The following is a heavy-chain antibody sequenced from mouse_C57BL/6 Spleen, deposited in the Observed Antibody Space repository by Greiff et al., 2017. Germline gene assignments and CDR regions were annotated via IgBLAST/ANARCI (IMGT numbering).Heavy chain of an antibody. CDR2: ISDGGSYT. V-gene: IGHV5-4*01. CDR3: ARGVPYFDY. Sequence: DVQRVESWGGLVKPGGSLKLSCAASGFTFSSYAMSWVRQTPEKRLEWVATISDGGSYTYYPDNVKGRFTISRDNAKNNLYLQMSHLKSEDTAMYYCARGVPYFDYWGQGTTLTVSS. J-gene: IGHJ2*01. CDR1: GFTFSSYA. D-gene: IGHD2-14*01.